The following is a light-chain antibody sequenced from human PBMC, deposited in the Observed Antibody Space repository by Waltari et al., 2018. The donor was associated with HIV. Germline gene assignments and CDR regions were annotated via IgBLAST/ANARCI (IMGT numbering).Light chain of an antibody. CDR3: QTADISETYVV. J-gene: IGLJ2*01. CDR2: KDT. V-gene: IGLV3-25*03. Sequence: SYELTQPPSVSVSPGRTARITCSADALPKQFSYWYRQKPGQAPVLLIYKDTERPSGIPDRFSGSSSGTTAMLTISGVQAEDEADYYCQTADISETYVVFGGGTKLTVL. CDR1: ALPKQF.